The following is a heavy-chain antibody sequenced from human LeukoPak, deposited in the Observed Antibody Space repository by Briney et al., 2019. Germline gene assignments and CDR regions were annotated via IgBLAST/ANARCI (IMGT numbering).Heavy chain of an antibody. V-gene: IGHV4-59*01. CDR3: AGYGDYVRWFDP. J-gene: IGHJ5*02. CDR1: GGSISRYY. D-gene: IGHD4-17*01. Sequence: SETLSLTCTVSGGSISRYYWSWIRQPPGKGLEWIGYKDYSGSTNYNRSLKSRVTISVDTSKNQFSLKLSSVTAADTAVYYCAGYGDYVRWFDPWGQGTLVTVSS. CDR2: KDYSGST.